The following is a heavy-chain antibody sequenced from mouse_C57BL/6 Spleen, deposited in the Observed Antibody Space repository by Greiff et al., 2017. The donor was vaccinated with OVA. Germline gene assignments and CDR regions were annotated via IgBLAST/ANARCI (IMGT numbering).Heavy chain of an antibody. CDR1: GYTFTDYN. CDR3: ARRNSNYLSAMDY. J-gene: IGHJ4*01. Sequence: EVQLQQSGPELVKPGASVKIPCKASGYTFTDYNMDWVKQSHGKSLEWIGDINPNNGGTIYNQKFKGKATLTVDKSSSTAYMELRSLTSEDTAVYYCARRNSNYLSAMDYWGQGTSVTVSS. CDR2: INPNNGGT. D-gene: IGHD2-5*01. V-gene: IGHV1-18*01.